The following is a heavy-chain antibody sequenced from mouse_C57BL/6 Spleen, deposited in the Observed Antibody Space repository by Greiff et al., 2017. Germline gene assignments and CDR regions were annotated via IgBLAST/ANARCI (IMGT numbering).Heavy chain of an antibody. J-gene: IGHJ1*03. CDR3: ARRGDYYGSSWGYFDV. D-gene: IGHD1-1*01. Sequence: QVQLKESGPGILQSSQTLSLTCSFSGFSLSTSGMGVSWIRQPSGKGLEWLAHIYWDDDKRYNPSLKSRLTISKDTSRNQVFLKITSVDTADTATYYCARRGDYYGSSWGYFDVWGTGTTVTVSS. V-gene: IGHV8-12*01. CDR2: IYWDDDK. CDR1: GFSLSTSGMG.